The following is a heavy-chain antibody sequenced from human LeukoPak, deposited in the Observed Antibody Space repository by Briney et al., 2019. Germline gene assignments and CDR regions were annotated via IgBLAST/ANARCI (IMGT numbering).Heavy chain of an antibody. CDR2: ISWNSGSI. Sequence: GGSLRLSCAASGFTFDDYAMHWARQAPGKGLEWVSGISWNSGSIGYADSVKGRFTISRDNAKNSLYLQMNSLRAEDTALYYCAKDMGGATALFDYWGQGTLVTVSS. CDR3: AKDMGGATALFDY. D-gene: IGHD1-26*01. CDR1: GFTFDDYA. V-gene: IGHV3-9*01. J-gene: IGHJ4*02.